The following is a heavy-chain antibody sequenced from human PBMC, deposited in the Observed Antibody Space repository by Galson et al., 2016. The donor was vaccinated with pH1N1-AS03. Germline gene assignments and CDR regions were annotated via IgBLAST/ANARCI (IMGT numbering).Heavy chain of an antibody. V-gene: IGHV3-33*01. CDR2: IWNDGSLK. CDR1: GFTFRTFG. J-gene: IGHJ4*02. CDR3: VTGNQNYFDY. D-gene: IGHD2-8*02. Sequence: SLRLSCAASGFTFRTFGMHWVRQAPGKGLEWVAVIWNDGSLKKYGDSVKGRFIISRDNSNNTVSLEMSSRRAEDTAVYYCVTGNQNYFDYWGQGTLVTVSS.